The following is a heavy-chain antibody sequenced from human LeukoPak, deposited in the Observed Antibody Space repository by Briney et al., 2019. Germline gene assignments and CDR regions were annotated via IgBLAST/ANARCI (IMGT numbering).Heavy chain of an antibody. J-gene: IGHJ4*02. CDR2: ISGSGAST. CDR1: GFTLSTNA. D-gene: IGHD1-26*01. V-gene: IGHV3-23*01. CDR3: AKDVGKWESLHFFDY. Sequence: GGSLRLSCAASGFTLSTNAMSWVRQAPGKGLEWISGISGSGASTYYADSVKGRFTISGDDSRNTLYLQMNSLRGDDTAVYYCAKDVGKWESLHFFDYWGQGTLVTVSS.